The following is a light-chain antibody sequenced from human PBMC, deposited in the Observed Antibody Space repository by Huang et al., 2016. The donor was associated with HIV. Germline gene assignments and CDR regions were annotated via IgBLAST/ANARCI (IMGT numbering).Light chain of an antibody. J-gene: IGKJ2*01. CDR2: LGA. CDR3: MQALETPT. V-gene: IGKV2-28*01. Sequence: DIVMTQSPLSLPVTPGEPASISCRSSQSLLHSNGNNDLDWYLQKPGQSQQRLIYLGAIRASGVQDRYSGSGSGTDFTLKISRVEAEDVGVYYCMQALETPTFGQGTKLEIK. CDR1: QSLLHSNGNND.